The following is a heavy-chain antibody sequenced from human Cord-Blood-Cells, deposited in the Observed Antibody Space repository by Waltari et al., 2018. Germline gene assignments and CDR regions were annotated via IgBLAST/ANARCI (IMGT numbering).Heavy chain of an antibody. CDR2: IYYSGST. D-gene: IGHD6-6*01. J-gene: IGHJ2*01. CDR3: ARRRSSSSWYFDL. CDR1: GGSISSSSYY. Sequence: QLQLQESGPGLVKPSETLSLTCTVSGGSISSSSYYWGWIRQPPGKGLEWIGSIYYSGSTDYNPSLKSRVTISVDTSKNQFSLKLSSVTAADTAVYYCARRRSSSSWYFDLWGRGTLVTVSS. V-gene: IGHV4-39*01.